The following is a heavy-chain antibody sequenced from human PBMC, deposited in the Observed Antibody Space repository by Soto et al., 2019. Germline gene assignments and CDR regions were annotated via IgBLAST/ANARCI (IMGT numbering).Heavy chain of an antibody. Sequence: GGSLRLSCAASGFTFSSYGMHWVRQAPGKGLEWVAVISYDGSNKYYADSVKGRFTISRDNSKNTLYLQMNSLRAEDTAVYYCAKEYYDFWSGYNSQLGDYYYYYMDVWGKGTTVTVSS. V-gene: IGHV3-30*18. J-gene: IGHJ6*03. CDR2: ISYDGSNK. CDR3: AKEYYDFWSGYNSQLGDYYYYYMDV. CDR1: GFTFSSYG. D-gene: IGHD3-3*01.